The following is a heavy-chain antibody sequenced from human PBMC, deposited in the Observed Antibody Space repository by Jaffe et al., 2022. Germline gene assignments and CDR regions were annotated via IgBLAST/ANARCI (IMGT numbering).Heavy chain of an antibody. CDR2: IYSGGST. D-gene: IGHD2-15*01. CDR1: GFTVSSNY. J-gene: IGHJ4*02. Sequence: EVQLVETGGGLIQPGGSLRLSCAASGFTVSSNYMSWVRQAPGKGLEWVSVIYSGGSTYYADSVKGRFTISRDNSKNTLYLQMNSLRAEDTAVYYCARGGGYCSGGSCYSEYYFDYWGQGTLVTVSS. CDR3: ARGGGYCSGGSCYSEYYFDY. V-gene: IGHV3-53*02.